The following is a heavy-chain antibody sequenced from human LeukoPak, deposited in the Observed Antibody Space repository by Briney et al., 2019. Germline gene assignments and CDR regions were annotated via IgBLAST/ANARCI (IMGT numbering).Heavy chain of an antibody. Sequence: SETLSLTCTVSGGSISSYSWSWIRQPPGKGLEWIGYIYYSGSTNYNPSLKSRVTISVDTSKNQFSLKLSSVTAANTAVYYCARLPSTVVTPVGWFDPWGQGTLVTVSS. D-gene: IGHD4-23*01. J-gene: IGHJ5*02. CDR1: GGSISSYS. V-gene: IGHV4-59*08. CDR2: IYYSGST. CDR3: ARLPSTVVTPVGWFDP.